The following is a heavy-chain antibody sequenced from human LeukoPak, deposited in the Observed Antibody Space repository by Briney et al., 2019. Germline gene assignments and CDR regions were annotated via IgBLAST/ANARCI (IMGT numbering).Heavy chain of an antibody. J-gene: IGHJ4*02. V-gene: IGHV4-61*02. CDR3: ARDPYVVVTATTDDY. CDR1: GGSISSGCYH. CDR2: IYTSGST. Sequence: PSETLSLTCTVSGGSISSGCYHWSCIRQPAGKVLEWLGRIYTSGSTNYNPSLKSRVTISVDTPKSQFSLKLSSVTAADTAVYYCARDPYVVVTATTDDYWGQGTLVTVSS. D-gene: IGHD2-21*02.